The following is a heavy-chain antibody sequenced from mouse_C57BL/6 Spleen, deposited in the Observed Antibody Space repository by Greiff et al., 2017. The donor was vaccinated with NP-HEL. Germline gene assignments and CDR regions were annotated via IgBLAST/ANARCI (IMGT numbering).Heavy chain of an antibody. Sequence: VQLQESGAELARPGASVKLSCKASGYTFTSYGISWVKQRTGPGLEWIGEIYPRSGNTYYNEKFKGKATLTADKSSSTAYMELRSLTSEDSAVYFCARNYGSSYWYFDVWGTGTTVTVSS. CDR3: ARNYGSSYWYFDV. D-gene: IGHD1-1*01. J-gene: IGHJ1*03. V-gene: IGHV1-81*01. CDR2: IYPRSGNT. CDR1: GYTFTSYG.